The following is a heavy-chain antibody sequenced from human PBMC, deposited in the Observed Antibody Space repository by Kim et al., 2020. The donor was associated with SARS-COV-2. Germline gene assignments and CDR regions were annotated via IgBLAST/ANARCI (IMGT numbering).Heavy chain of an antibody. D-gene: IGHD2-8*01. Sequence: GESLKISCKGSGYIFSGHWIAWVRQMPGKGLEYMGIIYPADSDTRYSPSFQGQVTISADKSISTAYLQWNSLKASDTAIYFCAKCQTGVCDECGCGEYGIHVWGKAPAVTVSS. V-gene: IGHV5-51*01. CDR1: GYIFSGHW. CDR2: IYPADSDT. J-gene: IGHJ6*04. CDR3: AKCQTGVCDECGCGEYGIHV.